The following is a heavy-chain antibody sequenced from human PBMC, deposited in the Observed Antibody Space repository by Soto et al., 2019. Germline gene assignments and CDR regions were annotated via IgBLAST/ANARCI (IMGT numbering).Heavy chain of an antibody. V-gene: IGHV3-48*03. Sequence: EVQLVESGGGLVQPGGSLRLSCAASGFSFSTYEMNWVRQAPGKGLEWVSYISKSGIDRYYADSVKGRFTISRDNANNSLYLQMNSLRAEDTAVYYCAPRKYGSFNIGDFDIWGQGTMVTVSS. CDR2: ISKSGIDR. D-gene: IGHD1-26*01. CDR3: APRKYGSFNIGDFDI. CDR1: GFSFSTYE. J-gene: IGHJ3*02.